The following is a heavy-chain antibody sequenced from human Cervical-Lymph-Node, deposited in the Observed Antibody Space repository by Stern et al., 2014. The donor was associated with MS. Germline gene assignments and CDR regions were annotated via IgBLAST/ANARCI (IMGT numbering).Heavy chain of an antibody. V-gene: IGHV3-7*01. CDR1: GFTFRTSW. D-gene: IGHD1-14*01. CDR2: INQDGSQK. CDR3: ARDKAYKTFDI. Sequence: EVQLVESGGGLVQPGGSLRLSCAASGFTFRTSWVTLVRQAPGKGLEWVADINQDGSQKYYVDFVRGRFTISRDNAENSLYLQMNSLGAEDTAVYYCARDKAYKTFDIWGRGTMVTVSS. J-gene: IGHJ3*02.